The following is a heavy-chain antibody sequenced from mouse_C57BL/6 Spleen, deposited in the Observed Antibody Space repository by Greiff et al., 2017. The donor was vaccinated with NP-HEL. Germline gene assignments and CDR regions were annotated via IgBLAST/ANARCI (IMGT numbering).Heavy chain of an antibody. CDR2: IYPRSGNT. D-gene: IGHD4-1*01. CDR3: ARGGGLGPYWYFDV. CDR1: GYTFTSYG. Sequence: QVQLLQSGAELARPGASVKLSCKASGYTFTSYGISWVKQRTGQGLEWIGEIYPRSGNTYYNEKFKGKATLTADKSSSTAYMELRSLTSEDSAVYFCARGGGLGPYWYFDVWGTGTTVTVSS. J-gene: IGHJ1*03. V-gene: IGHV1-81*01.